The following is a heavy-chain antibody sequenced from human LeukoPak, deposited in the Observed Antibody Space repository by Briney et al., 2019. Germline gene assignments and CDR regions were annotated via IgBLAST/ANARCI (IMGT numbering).Heavy chain of an antibody. J-gene: IGHJ4*02. D-gene: IGHD6-6*01. CDR2: ISSSSSYI. V-gene: IGHV3-21*01. CDR1: GFTFSSYS. CDR3: ARASSSLDY. Sequence: GGSLRLSCAASGFTFSSYSMNWVRQAPGKGLEWVSSISSSSSYIYYADSVRGRLTISRDNAKNSLYLQMNSLRAEDTAVYYCARASSSLDYWGQGTLVTVSS.